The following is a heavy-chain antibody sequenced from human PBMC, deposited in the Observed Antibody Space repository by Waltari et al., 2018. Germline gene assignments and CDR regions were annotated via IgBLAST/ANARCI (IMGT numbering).Heavy chain of an antibody. D-gene: IGHD3-22*01. CDR1: GGSISSYY. Sequence: QVQLQESGPGLVKPSETLSLTCTVSGGSISSYYWSWIRQPPGKGLEWIGYIYYSGSTNYNPSLKSRVTISVDTSKNQFSLKLSSVTAADTAVYYCAGSGYDSPLFWGQGTMVTVSS. V-gene: IGHV4-59*01. CDR3: AGSGYDSPLF. CDR2: IYYSGST. J-gene: IGHJ3*01.